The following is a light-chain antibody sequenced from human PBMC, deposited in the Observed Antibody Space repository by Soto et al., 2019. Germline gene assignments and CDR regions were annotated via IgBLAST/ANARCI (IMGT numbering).Light chain of an antibody. J-gene: IGKJ4*01. CDR3: QQRSNRLT. V-gene: IGKV3-11*01. CDR1: QNVDKF. Sequence: EIELTQSPATLSLSPGETATLSCRASQNVDKFLAWYQQRPGQPPSLLIFDSSNRATGVPVRFSGSGSGTDFTLTIRSLEPEDFAVDYCQQRSNRLTFGGGTKGEIK. CDR2: DSS.